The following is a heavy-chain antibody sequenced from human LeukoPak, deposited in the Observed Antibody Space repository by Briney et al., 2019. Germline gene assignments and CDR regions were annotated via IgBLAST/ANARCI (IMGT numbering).Heavy chain of an antibody. CDR3: AGSYFYDGNRYFDY. CDR2: IYYTGST. CDR1: GGSITSYY. J-gene: IGHJ4*02. Sequence: SETLSLTCNVSGGSITSYYWNWIRQPPGKGLEWIGYIYYTGSTNSNPSRRSRVTMSLDTSKNQFSLKLSSVTATDTARYYCAGSYFYDGNRYFDYWGQGALVTVSS. V-gene: IGHV4-59*08. D-gene: IGHD3-22*01.